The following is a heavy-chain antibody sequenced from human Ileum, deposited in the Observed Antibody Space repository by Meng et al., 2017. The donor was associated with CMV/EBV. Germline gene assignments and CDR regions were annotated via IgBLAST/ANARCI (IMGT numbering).Heavy chain of an antibody. D-gene: IGHD4-17*01. J-gene: IGHJ4*02. CDR1: GGSISTYY. CDR2: INAGGST. Sequence: QVPLPPGGAGQLKPSETLSLTCAVSGGSISTYYWTWVRQPAGKGLEWIGRINAGGSTNDNPSLKSRVTMSVDTSKNQFSLKVTSVTAADTAVYYCAREENTVNQFEYWGQGTLVTVSS. V-gene: IGHV4-59*10. CDR3: AREENTVNQFEY.